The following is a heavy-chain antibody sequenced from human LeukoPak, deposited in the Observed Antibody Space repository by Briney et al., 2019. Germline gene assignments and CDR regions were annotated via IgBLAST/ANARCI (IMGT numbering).Heavy chain of an antibody. CDR1: GFTFSSYA. CDR3: AKDLFDIVVVVAATWDAFDI. CDR2: ISGSGGST. D-gene: IGHD2-15*01. Sequence: PGGSLRLSCAASGFTFSSYAMSWVRQAPGKGLELVSAISGSGGSTYYADSVKGRFTISRDNSKNTLYLQMNSLRAEDTAVYYCAKDLFDIVVVVAATWDAFDIWGQGTMVTVAS. J-gene: IGHJ3*02. V-gene: IGHV3-23*01.